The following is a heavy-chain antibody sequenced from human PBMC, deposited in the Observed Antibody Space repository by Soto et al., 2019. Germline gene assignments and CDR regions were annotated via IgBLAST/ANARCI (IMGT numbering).Heavy chain of an antibody. J-gene: IGHJ4*02. Sequence: PGESLKISCNPSGYRFTTHCISWVRQIPGKGLEWMGRVDPDDSYTDYSPSFRGHVTISADKSLTTAYLQWSSLAASDTAIYYCARQIWERGSATIFDYWGQGTLVTVSS. CDR1: GYRFTTHC. D-gene: IGHD1-26*01. CDR3: ARQIWERGSATIFDY. V-gene: IGHV5-10-1*01. CDR2: VDPDDSYT.